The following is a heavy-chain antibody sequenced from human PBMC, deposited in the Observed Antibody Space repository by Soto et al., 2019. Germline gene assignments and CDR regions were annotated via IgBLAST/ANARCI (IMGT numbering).Heavy chain of an antibody. CDR3: ARDSSGYSFDY. CDR1: GYTFSTYD. CDR2: VNPNTGKT. Sequence: WASVKVSCKASGYTFSTYDINWVRQATGQGLEWVGWVNPNTGKTGYAQKFQGRVTMTTDTSINTAYMELSSLRSEDTAVYYCARDSSGYSFDYWGQGTLVTVSS. J-gene: IGHJ4*02. V-gene: IGHV1-8*01. D-gene: IGHD3-22*01.